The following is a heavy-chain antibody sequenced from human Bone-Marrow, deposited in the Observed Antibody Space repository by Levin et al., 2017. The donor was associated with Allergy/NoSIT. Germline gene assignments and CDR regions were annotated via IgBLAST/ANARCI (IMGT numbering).Heavy chain of an antibody. V-gene: IGHV1-18*01. CDR3: ARVDCSTTSCYGMDV. D-gene: IGHD2-2*01. J-gene: IGHJ6*02. Sequence: ASVKVSCKASGYTFTSYGISWVRQAPGQGLEWMGWISVYNGNTNYAQKLQGRVTMTTDTSTSTAYMELRSLRSDDTAVYYCARVDCSTTSCYGMDVWGQGTTVTVSS. CDR2: ISVYNGNT. CDR1: GYTFTSYG.